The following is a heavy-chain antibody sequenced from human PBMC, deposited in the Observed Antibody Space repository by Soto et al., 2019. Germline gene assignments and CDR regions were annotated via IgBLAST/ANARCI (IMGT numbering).Heavy chain of an antibody. CDR1: GFTFSSYA. CDR2: ISGSGGST. CDR3: AKDLYGSGSYQIYYYMDV. D-gene: IGHD3-10*01. V-gene: IGHV3-23*01. J-gene: IGHJ6*03. Sequence: GGSLRLSCAASGFTFSSYAMSWVRQAPGKGLEWVSAISGSGGSTYYADSVKGRFTISRDNSKNTLYLQMNSLRAEDTAVYYCAKDLYGSGSYQIYYYMDVWGKGTTVTVSS.